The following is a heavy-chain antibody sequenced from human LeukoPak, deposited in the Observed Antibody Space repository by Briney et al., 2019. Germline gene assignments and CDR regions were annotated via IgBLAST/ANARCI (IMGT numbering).Heavy chain of an antibody. CDR3: ARSVTDSSGYYYGY. V-gene: IGHV3-11*01. CDR2: ISSSCSTI. J-gene: IGHJ4*02. CDR1: GFTFSDYY. Sequence: GGSLRLSCAASGFTFSDYYMSWIRQAPGKGLEWVSYISSSCSTIYYADSVKGRFTISRDNAKNSLYLQMNSLRAEDTAVYYCARSVTDSSGYYYGYWGQGTLVTVSS. D-gene: IGHD3-22*01.